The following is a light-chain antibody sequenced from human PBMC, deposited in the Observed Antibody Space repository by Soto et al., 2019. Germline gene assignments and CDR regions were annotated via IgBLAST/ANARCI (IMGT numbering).Light chain of an antibody. CDR1: QSVSSN. J-gene: IGKJ1*01. Sequence: EIVMTQSPATLSVSPGERATLSCRASQSVSSNLSWYQQKPGQAPRLLIYGASTRATGIPARFSGSGSGTEFTHTISSLQSVDFAVYYCQQYNNWPRTFGQGTKVEIK. CDR3: QQYNNWPRT. CDR2: GAS. V-gene: IGKV3-15*01.